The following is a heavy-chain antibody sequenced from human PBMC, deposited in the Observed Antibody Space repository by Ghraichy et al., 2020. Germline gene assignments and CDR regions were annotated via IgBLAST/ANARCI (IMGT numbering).Heavy chain of an antibody. Sequence: GESLNISCAASGFTFSSFEVNWVRQAPGKGLQWVSYISSGGSAIYYADSVKGRFTISRDNAKNSLYLQINSLRAEDTAVYYCAKSPYSSSPPTGGFDHWGQGTLVTVSS. D-gene: IGHD6-6*01. CDR1: GFTFSSFE. J-gene: IGHJ4*02. CDR2: ISSGGSAI. CDR3: AKSPYSSSPPTGGFDH. V-gene: IGHV3-48*03.